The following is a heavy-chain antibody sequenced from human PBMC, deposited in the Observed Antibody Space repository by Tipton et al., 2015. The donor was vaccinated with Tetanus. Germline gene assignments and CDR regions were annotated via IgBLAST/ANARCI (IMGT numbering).Heavy chain of an antibody. Sequence: TLSLTCTVSGGSISGSPYFWNWIRQQPGKGPEWIGYIYYSGSTYYNPSLKSRVTISVDTSKNQFSLKMNSVTAADTAVYYCARERIRLIGDVIFRYFDLWGRGTLVTVSS. D-gene: IGHD3-3*02. J-gene: IGHJ2*01. CDR2: IYYSGST. V-gene: IGHV4-31*03. CDR1: GGSISGSPYF. CDR3: ARERIRLIGDVIFRYFDL.